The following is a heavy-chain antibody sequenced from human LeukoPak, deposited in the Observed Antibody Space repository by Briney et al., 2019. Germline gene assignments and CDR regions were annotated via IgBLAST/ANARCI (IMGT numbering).Heavy chain of an antibody. V-gene: IGHV3-48*03. CDR2: IGSSSNTI. J-gene: IGHJ2*01. CDR3: ARGAVAGLWYFDL. CDR1: GFTFSSYE. D-gene: IGHD6-19*01. Sequence: PGGSLRLSCAASGFTFSSYEMNWVRQAPGKGLEWVSYIGSSSNTIYYADSVKGRFTISRDNAKNSLYLQMNSLRVDGTSVYYCARGAVAGLWYFDLWGRGTLVTVSS.